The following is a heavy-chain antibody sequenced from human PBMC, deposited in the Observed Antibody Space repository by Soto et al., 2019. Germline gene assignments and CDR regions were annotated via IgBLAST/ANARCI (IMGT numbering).Heavy chain of an antibody. CDR2: ISGSGGST. J-gene: IGHJ4*02. CDR3: AKEYCGGDCYFNY. D-gene: IGHD2-21*02. V-gene: IGHV3-23*01. CDR1: GFTFSSYA. Sequence: GGSLRLSCAASGFTFSSYAMSWVRQAPGKGLEWVSAISGSGGSTYYADSVKGRFTIARYNSKNTLYLQMNSLRAEDTAVYYCAKEYCGGDCYFNYWGQGTLVTGSS.